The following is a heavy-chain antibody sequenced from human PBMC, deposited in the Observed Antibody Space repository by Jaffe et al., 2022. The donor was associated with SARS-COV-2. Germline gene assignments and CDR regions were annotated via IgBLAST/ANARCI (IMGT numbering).Heavy chain of an antibody. CDR2: LGSDNYK. J-gene: IGHJ4*02. CDR1: GFTFSNYG. D-gene: IGHD6-19*01. Sequence: EVELVESGGGLVQPGGSLRLSCAASGFTFSNYGMTWVRQAPGKGLEWVSTLGSDNYKYYADSVKGRITISRDNAKNSLYLQMNSLRAEDTAVYYCARDSSGWSRDYWGQGTLVTVSS. CDR3: ARDSSGWSRDY. V-gene: IGHV3-21*02.